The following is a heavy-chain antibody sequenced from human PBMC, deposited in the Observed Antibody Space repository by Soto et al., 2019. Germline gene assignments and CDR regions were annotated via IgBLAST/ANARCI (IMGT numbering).Heavy chain of an antibody. D-gene: IGHD3-3*01. J-gene: IGHJ6*02. Sequence: GGSLRLSCAASGFTFSSYGMHWVRQAPGKGLEWVAVISYDGSNKYYADSVKGRFTISRDNSKNTLYLQMNSLRAEDTAVYYCANSYGGNYDFWSGNYYYYGMDVWGQGTTVTV. CDR3: ANSYGGNYDFWSGNYYYYGMDV. CDR2: ISYDGSNK. V-gene: IGHV3-30*18. CDR1: GFTFSSYG.